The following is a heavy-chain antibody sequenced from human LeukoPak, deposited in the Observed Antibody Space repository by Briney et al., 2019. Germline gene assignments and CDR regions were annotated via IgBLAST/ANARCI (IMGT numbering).Heavy chain of an antibody. D-gene: IGHD3-22*01. J-gene: IGHJ4*02. V-gene: IGHV4-34*01. Sequence: SETLSLTCAVYGGSFSDYYWSWIRQSPGRGLEWTGEINQSGTTDYNPSLKSRVIISIDTSKTQFSLKLSSVTAADTAVYYCARDYDSSGYYPFYWGQGTPVTVSS. CDR2: INQSGTT. CDR3: ARDYDSSGYYPFY. CDR1: GGSFSDYY.